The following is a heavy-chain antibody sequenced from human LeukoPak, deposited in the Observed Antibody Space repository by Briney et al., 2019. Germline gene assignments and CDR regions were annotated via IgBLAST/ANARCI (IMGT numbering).Heavy chain of an antibody. Sequence: PGGSLRLSCAASGFTFTTYWMSWIRQTPGQGLAWVAKIKPDGSEKSYVDSVKGRFTISRDNAKNSVFLQMDSLKVEDTALYYCARGQLADSYWGQGALVTVSS. CDR1: GFTFTTYW. V-gene: IGHV3-7*01. CDR2: IKPDGSEK. D-gene: IGHD3-22*01. CDR3: ARGQLADSY. J-gene: IGHJ4*02.